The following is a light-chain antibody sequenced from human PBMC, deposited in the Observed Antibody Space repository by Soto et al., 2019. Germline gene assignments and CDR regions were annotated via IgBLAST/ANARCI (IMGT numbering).Light chain of an antibody. J-gene: IGLJ2*01. V-gene: IGLV1-40*01. Sequence: QSVLTQPPSVSGAPGQRVTISCTGSSSNIGAGYDVHWYQQLPGTAPKLLIYGNSNRPSGVPDRFSGSKSGTSASLAITGIQAENEADYYYQSYDRSLSGVVFGGGTKLTVL. CDR2: GNS. CDR1: SSNIGAGYD. CDR3: QSYDRSLSGVV.